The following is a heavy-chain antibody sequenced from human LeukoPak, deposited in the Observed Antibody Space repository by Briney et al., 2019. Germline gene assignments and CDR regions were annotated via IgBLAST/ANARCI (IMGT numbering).Heavy chain of an antibody. D-gene: IGHD3-9*01. CDR3: ASILSDYDAFDI. Sequence: SQTLSLTCTVSGGSISSDNYYWSWIRHHPRKGLEWIGYIYYNGATYYNPSLQSRVTISIDPSNNQFSLKLSSVTAADTAVYYCASILSDYDAFDIWGQGTMVTVSS. CDR2: IYYNGAT. CDR1: GGSISSDNYY. J-gene: IGHJ3*02. V-gene: IGHV4-30-4*01.